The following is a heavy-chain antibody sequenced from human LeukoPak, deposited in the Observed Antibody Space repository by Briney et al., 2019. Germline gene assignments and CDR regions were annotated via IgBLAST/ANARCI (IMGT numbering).Heavy chain of an antibody. V-gene: IGHV4-34*01. J-gene: IGHJ6*03. CDR2: INHSGST. CDR3: ARGLDYYYYYMDV. Sequence: SETLSLTCTVSGGSISSYYWSWIRQPPGKGLEWIREINHSGSTNYNPSLKSRVTISVDTSKNQFSLKLSSVTAADTAVYYCARGLDYYYYYMDVWGKGTTVTVSS. CDR1: GGSISSYY.